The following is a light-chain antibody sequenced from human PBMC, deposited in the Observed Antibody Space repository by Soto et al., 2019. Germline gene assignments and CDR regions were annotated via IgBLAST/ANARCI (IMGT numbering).Light chain of an antibody. J-gene: IGLJ1*01. Sequence: QSALTQPRSVSGSPGQSVTISCTGTSSDVGGYNYVSWYQQHPGKATKRMIYDVSKRPSGVTDRSSGSKSGNTASLAISGLQAEDEADYYCRSYAGSYYVFGTGTKLTVL. V-gene: IGLV2-11*01. CDR3: RSYAGSYYV. CDR1: SSDVGGYNY. CDR2: DVS.